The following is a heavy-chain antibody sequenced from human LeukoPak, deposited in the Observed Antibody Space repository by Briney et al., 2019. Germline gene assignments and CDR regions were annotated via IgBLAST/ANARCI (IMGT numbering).Heavy chain of an antibody. V-gene: IGHV3-21*01. D-gene: IGHD2-15*01. CDR3: AREDVVVAAMLYYYYGMDV. CDR1: GFTFSSYS. CDR2: ISSSSSYI. Sequence: GGSLRLSCAASGFTFSSYSMNWVRQAPGKGLEWVSSISSSSSYIYYADSVKGRFTISRDNAKNSLYLQMNSLRAEETAVYYCAREDVVVAAMLYYYYGMDVWGQGTTVTVSS. J-gene: IGHJ6*02.